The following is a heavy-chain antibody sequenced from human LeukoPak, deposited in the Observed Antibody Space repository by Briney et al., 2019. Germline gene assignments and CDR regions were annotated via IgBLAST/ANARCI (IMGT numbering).Heavy chain of an antibody. J-gene: IGHJ4*02. CDR3: ASGSPLAVAAVGTNFDY. V-gene: IGHV3-53*01. D-gene: IGHD6-13*01. CDR1: GFTVSSSY. Sequence: GGSLRLSCAVSGFTVSSSYMSWVRQAPGKGLEWVSLIYSGGTTYYADSVKGRFTISRDNSKNTVYLQMNSLRAEDTAVYYCASGSPLAVAAVGTNFDYWGQGTLVTVSS. CDR2: IYSGGTT.